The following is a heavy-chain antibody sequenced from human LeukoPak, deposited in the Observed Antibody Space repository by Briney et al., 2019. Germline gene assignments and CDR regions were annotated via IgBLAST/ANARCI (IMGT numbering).Heavy chain of an antibody. Sequence: PGGSLRLSCAASGFTFSDHYMSWIRQAPGKGLEWVSVIYSGGTTYYADSVKGRFTISRDNSKNTLYLQMNSLRAEDTAVYYCARGRGYSQSNWVDPWGQGTMVTVSA. CDR2: IYSGGTT. CDR3: ARGRGYSQSNWVDP. J-gene: IGHJ5*02. V-gene: IGHV3-53*01. D-gene: IGHD5-18*01. CDR1: GFTFSDHY.